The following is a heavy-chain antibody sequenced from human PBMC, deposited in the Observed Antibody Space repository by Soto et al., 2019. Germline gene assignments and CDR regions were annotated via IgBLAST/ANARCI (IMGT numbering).Heavy chain of an antibody. CDR3: TTSLGGSGFRGAFDL. CDR2: IKSKTDGGTT. D-gene: IGHD3-10*01. J-gene: IGHJ3*01. CDR1: GLTFSNAW. V-gene: IGHV3-15*07. Sequence: EVQLVESGGDLVKPGGSLRLSCAASGLTFSNAWMNWVRQAPGRGLEWVGRIKSKTDGGTTDYAGPVKDRFTISRDDSKNTVYLQMNNLKIEDTAGYVCTTSLGGSGFRGAFDLWGQGTMVTVSS.